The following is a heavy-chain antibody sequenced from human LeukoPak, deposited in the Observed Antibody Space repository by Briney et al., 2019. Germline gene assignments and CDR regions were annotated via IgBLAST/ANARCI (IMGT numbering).Heavy chain of an antibody. J-gene: IGHJ6*02. Sequence: PGGSLRLSCAASGFTFSSYDMHWVRQATGKGLEWVSAIGTAGDTYYPGSVKGRFTISRENAKNSLYLQMNSLRAGDTAVYYCAREYPGSNYYYYVMDVWGQGTTVTVSS. CDR2: IGTAGDT. V-gene: IGHV3-13*01. CDR3: AREYPGSNYYYYVMDV. CDR1: GFTFSSYD. D-gene: IGHD2-2*01.